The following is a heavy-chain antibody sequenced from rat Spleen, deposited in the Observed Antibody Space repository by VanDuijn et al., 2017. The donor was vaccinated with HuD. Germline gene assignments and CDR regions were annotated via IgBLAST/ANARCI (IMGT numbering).Heavy chain of an antibody. Sequence: EVQLVESGGGLVQPGRSLKLSCAASGFTFSDFYLAWVRQAPTKGLEWVASINYDGDNTYYRDSVKGRFTISRDNAKNSLYLQMDSLRSEDTATYYCTRDRILRSTGFDYWGQGVMVTVSS. CDR3: TRDRILRSTGFDY. V-gene: IGHV5-20*01. J-gene: IGHJ2*01. D-gene: IGHD1-6*01. CDR2: INYDGDNT. CDR1: GFTFSDFY.